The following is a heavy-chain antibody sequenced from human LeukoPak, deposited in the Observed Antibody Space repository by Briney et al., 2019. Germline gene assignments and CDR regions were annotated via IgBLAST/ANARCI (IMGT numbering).Heavy chain of an antibody. V-gene: IGHV3-23*01. CDR3: AKDRAAAGTYFDY. CDR2: ISGSGGST. D-gene: IGHD6-13*01. J-gene: IGHJ4*02. CDR1: GFTFSSYA. Sequence: GGSLRLSCAASGFTFSSYAMSWVRQAPGKGLEWDSAISGSGGSTYYAGSVKGRFTISRDNSKNTLYLQMNSLRAEDTAVYYCAKDRAAAGTYFDYWGQGTLVTVSS.